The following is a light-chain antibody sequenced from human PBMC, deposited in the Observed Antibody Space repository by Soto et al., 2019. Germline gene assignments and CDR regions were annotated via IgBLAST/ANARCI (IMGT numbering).Light chain of an antibody. Sequence: QSALTQPPSASGSPGQSVTISCTGTSSDVGGYNYVSWYQQYPGRAPKLMIYEVTKRPSGVPDRFSGSKSGSTASLPVSGLQAEDEADYYCSSYAASNNFYFVFGGGTKLTVL. J-gene: IGLJ3*02. CDR1: SSDVGGYNY. CDR3: SSYAASNNFYFV. CDR2: EVT. V-gene: IGLV2-8*01.